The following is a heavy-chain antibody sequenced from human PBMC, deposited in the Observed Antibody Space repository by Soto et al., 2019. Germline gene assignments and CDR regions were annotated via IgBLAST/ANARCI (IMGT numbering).Heavy chain of an antibody. Sequence: GGSLRLSCAASGFTVSSNYMSWVRQAPGKGLEWVSVIYSGGSTYYADSVKGRFTISRDNSKNTLYLQMNSLRAEDTAVYYCASTYCGGDCSPDRGYYYYYGMDVWGQGTTVTVSS. J-gene: IGHJ6*02. CDR1: GFTVSSNY. CDR2: IYSGGST. V-gene: IGHV3-53*01. CDR3: ASTYCGGDCSPDRGYYYYYGMDV. D-gene: IGHD2-21*02.